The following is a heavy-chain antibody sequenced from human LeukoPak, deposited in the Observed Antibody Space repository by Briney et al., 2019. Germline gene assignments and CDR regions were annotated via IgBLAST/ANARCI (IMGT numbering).Heavy chain of an antibody. CDR3: ARWAPGYSSSWYYFDY. D-gene: IGHD6-13*01. CDR2: IYYSGST. CDR1: GGSISSYY. Sequence: SETLSLTCTVSGGSISSYYWSWIRQPPGKGLEWIGSIYYSGSTNYSPSLKSRVTISVDTSKNQFSLKLSSVTAADTAVYYCARWAPGYSSSWYYFDYWGQGTLVTVSS. J-gene: IGHJ4*02. V-gene: IGHV4-59*08.